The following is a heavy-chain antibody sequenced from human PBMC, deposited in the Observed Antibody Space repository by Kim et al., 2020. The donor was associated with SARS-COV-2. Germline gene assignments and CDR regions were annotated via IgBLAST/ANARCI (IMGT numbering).Heavy chain of an antibody. D-gene: IGHD4-4*01. Sequence: RFTISRDNAKNSLYLQMNSLRAEDTALYYCARTPYSNSGDGNYYYYYMDVWGKGTTVTVSS. CDR3: ARTPYSNSGDGNYYYYYMDV. V-gene: IGHV3-20*03. J-gene: IGHJ6*03.